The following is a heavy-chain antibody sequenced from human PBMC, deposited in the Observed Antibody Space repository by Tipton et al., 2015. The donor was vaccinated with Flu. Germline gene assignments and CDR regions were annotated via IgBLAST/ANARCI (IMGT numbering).Heavy chain of an antibody. V-gene: IGHV4-61*09. CDR1: GGSISSGSYF. CDR3: ARHERGVSTLP. D-gene: IGHD5/OR15-5a*01. J-gene: IGHJ5*02. Sequence: TLSLTCTVSGGSISSGSYFWGWIRQPAGEGLEWIGHISTSGSTNYNPSLKSRLTLSVDTSKNQFSLRLTSVTATDTALYYCARHERGVSTLPWGGGTLVTVSS. CDR2: ISTSGST.